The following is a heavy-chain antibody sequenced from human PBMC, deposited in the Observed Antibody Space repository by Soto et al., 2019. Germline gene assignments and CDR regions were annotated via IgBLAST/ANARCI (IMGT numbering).Heavy chain of an antibody. CDR2: IIPIFGTA. J-gene: IGHJ6*02. Sequence: QVQLVQSGAEVRKPGSSVKVSCKASGGTFSRQAISWVRQAPGQGLEWMGGIIPIFGTANYAQKFQGRVTITADESTSTAYMELSSLRSEDTAVYYCARHRTLSGYSLGMDVWGQGTTVTVSS. D-gene: IGHD5-18*01. CDR3: ARHRTLSGYSLGMDV. CDR1: GGTFSRQA. V-gene: IGHV1-69*01.